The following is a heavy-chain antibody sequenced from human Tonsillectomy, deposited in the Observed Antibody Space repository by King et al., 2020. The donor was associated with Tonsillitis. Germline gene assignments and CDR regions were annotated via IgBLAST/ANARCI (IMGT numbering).Heavy chain of an antibody. D-gene: IGHD4-17*01. CDR2: IFSNDEK. Sequence: TLKESGPVLVKPTETLTLTCTVSGFSLSNARMGVSWIRQPPGKALEWLAHIFSNDEKSYSTSLKSRLTIPKDTPKSQVDLTVTNMDPVDPATYSCARIPYGDYVNWYFDLWGRGTLVTVSS. CDR1: GFSLSNARMG. V-gene: IGHV2-26*01. J-gene: IGHJ2*01. CDR3: ARIPYGDYVNWYFDL.